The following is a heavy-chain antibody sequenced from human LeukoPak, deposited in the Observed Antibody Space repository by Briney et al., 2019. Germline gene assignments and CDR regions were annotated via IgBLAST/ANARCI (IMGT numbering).Heavy chain of an antibody. J-gene: IGHJ4*02. Sequence: PGGSLRLSCAASGFTFSNSAMSWVRQPPGRGLEWVSAISDSGAYTFYADPVKGRFTISRDNSKDTVYLQMNSLRTEDAAIYYCGRSVSCGSSSCPYDYWGQGTLVTVSS. CDR1: GFTFSNSA. CDR3: GRSVSCGSSSCPYDY. D-gene: IGHD2-2*01. CDR2: ISDSGAYT. V-gene: IGHV3-23*01.